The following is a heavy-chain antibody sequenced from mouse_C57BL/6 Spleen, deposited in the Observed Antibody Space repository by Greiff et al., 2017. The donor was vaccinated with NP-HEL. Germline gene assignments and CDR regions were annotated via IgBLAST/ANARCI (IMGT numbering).Heavy chain of an antibody. CDR2: ISSGGDYI. V-gene: IGHV5-9-1*02. J-gene: IGHJ4*01. Sequence: EVMLVESGEGLVKPGGSLKLSCAASGFTFSSYAMSWVRPTPEQRLEWVAYISSGGDYIYYADTVTGRFTISRDNARNTLYLQMSSLKSEDTAMYYCTREVAPYAMDYWGQGTSVTVSS. CDR1: GFTFSSYA. D-gene: IGHD1-1*02. CDR3: TREVAPYAMDY.